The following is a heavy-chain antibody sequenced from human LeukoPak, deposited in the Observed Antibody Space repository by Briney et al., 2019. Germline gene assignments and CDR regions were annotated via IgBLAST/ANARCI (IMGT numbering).Heavy chain of an antibody. J-gene: IGHJ3*02. V-gene: IGHV3-20*04. Sequence: TGGSLRLSCAASGYTFDDYGMSWVRHAPGKGREWVSGINWNGGSTGYADSVKGRFTISRDNAKNSLYLQMNSLRAEDTALYYCARDRTGDAVAFDIWGQGTMVTVSS. CDR3: ARDRTGDAVAFDI. CDR2: INWNGGST. CDR1: GYTFDDYG. D-gene: IGHD3-10*01.